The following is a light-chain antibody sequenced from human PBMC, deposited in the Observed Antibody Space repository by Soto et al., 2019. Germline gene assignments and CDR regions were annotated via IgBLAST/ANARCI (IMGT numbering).Light chain of an antibody. CDR3: CSYAGSYTYVV. CDR1: SSDVGTYNY. Sequence: QSALTQPRSVSGSPGQSVTISCTGTSSDVGTYNYVSWYQQRPGKAPRLIIYDVDERPSGVPDRFSGSKSGNTASLTISGLQAEDEADYYCCSYAGSYTYVVLGGGTKVTVL. CDR2: DVD. J-gene: IGLJ2*01. V-gene: IGLV2-11*01.